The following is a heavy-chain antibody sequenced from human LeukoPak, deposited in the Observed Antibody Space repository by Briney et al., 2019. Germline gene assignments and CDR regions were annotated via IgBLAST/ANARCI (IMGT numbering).Heavy chain of an antibody. V-gene: IGHV1-2*02. D-gene: IGHD3-22*01. Sequence: VASVKVSCKASGYTFTGYYMLWVRQAPGQGLEWMGWINPNSGGTNYAQKFQGRVTMTRDTSISTAYMELSRLRSDDTAVYYCARGTYYYDSSGYLRPFGPWGQGTLVTVSS. CDR1: GYTFTGYY. CDR2: INPNSGGT. CDR3: ARGTYYYDSSGYLRPFGP. J-gene: IGHJ5*02.